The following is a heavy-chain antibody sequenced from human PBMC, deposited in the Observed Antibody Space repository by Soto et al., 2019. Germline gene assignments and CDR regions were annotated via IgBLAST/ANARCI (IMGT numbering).Heavy chain of an antibody. V-gene: IGHV1-69*12. CDR1: GGTFSSYA. J-gene: IGHJ4*02. CDR2: IIPIFGTA. CDR3: ARDRLKERYCGGGSCYPLPLRY. D-gene: IGHD2-15*01. Sequence: QVQLVQSGAEVKKPGSSVKVSCKASGGTFSSYAISWVRQAPGQGLEWMGGIIPIFGTANYAQKFQGRVTITAEESASTAHMWLSSLRSEDRAVYYCARDRLKERYCGGGSCYPLPLRYWGQGTLVTVSS.